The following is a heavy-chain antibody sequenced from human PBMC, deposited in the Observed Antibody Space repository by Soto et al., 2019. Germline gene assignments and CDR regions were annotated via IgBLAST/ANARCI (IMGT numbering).Heavy chain of an antibody. V-gene: IGHV3-7*01. CDR2: IKQDGSEK. D-gene: IGHD1-26*01. CDR3: ARAKGGSYFVY. J-gene: IGHJ4*02. CDR1: GFTFSSYW. Sequence: LRLSCAASGFTFSSYWMSWVRQAPGKGLEWVANIKQDGSEKYYVDSVKGRFTISRDNAKNSLYLQMNSLRAEDTAVDYCARAKGGSYFVYWGQGTLVTVSS.